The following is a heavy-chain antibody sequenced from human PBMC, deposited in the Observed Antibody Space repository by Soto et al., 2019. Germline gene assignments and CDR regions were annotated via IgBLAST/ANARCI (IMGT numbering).Heavy chain of an antibody. V-gene: IGHV4-34*01. CDR1: GGSFSGFY. D-gene: IGHD6-13*01. Sequence: SETLSLTCAVYGGSFSGFYWSWIRQPPGKGLEWIGEINHSGSTNYNPSLKSRVTISVDTSKNQFSLKLSSVTVADTAVYYCARGYSSSWFWGQGTLVTVSS. CDR2: INHSGST. J-gene: IGHJ4*02. CDR3: ARGYSSSWF.